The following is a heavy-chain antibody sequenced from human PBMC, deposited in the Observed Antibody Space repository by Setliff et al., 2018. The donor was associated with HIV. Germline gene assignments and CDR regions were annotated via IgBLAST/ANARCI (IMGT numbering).Heavy chain of an antibody. Sequence: SETLSLTCTVSGGSISNYYWSWIRQPAEKGLEWIGRIYSSGRTNYNPSLKSRVTMSLDTSKNQFSLKLTSVTAADTAVYYCARGRMGYYGSGSYLPWGQGMLVTVSS. CDR2: IYSSGRT. CDR3: ARGRMGYYGSGSYLP. D-gene: IGHD3-10*01. J-gene: IGHJ5*02. CDR1: GGSISNYY. V-gene: IGHV4-4*07.